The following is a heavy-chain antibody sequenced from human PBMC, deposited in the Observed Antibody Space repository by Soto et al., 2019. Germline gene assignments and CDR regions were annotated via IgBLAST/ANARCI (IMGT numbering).Heavy chain of an antibody. CDR1: GGSINSYY. J-gene: IGHJ6*02. CDR3: ARNGNYYDSSGYALYYYYGMDV. V-gene: IGHV4-59*01. Sequence: PSETLSLTCTVSGGSINSYYWSWIRQPPGKGLEWIGYIYYSGSTNYNPSLKSRVTISVDTSKNQFSLKLSSVTAADTAVYYCARNGNYYDSSGYALYYYYGMDVWGQGTTVTVSS. D-gene: IGHD3-22*01. CDR2: IYYSGST.